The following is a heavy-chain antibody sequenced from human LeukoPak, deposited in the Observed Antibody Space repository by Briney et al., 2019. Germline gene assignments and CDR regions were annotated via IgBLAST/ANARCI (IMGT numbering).Heavy chain of an antibody. CDR2: ISYIGST. V-gene: IGHV4-59*11. J-gene: IGHJ3*02. CDR1: AASFSSHY. D-gene: IGHD4-17*01. Sequence: PSETLSLTCAVSAASFSSHYWTWIRQSPGKGLEWVGYISYIGSTNYNPSLKSRVTISIDTSRNQFSLKLRSVTAADTAVYYCARDLVTVTKGFDIWGQGTMVSVSS. CDR3: ARDLVTVTKGFDI.